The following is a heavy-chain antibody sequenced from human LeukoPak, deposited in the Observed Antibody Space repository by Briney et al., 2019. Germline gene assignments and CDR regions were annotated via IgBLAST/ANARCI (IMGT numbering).Heavy chain of an antibody. V-gene: IGHV4-59*01. J-gene: IGHJ6*02. CDR1: GGSISSYY. D-gene: IGHD2-8*01. CDR2: IYYSGST. CDR3: AGTNHGDYYYYYYGMDV. Sequence: PSETLSLTCTVSGGSISSYYWSWIRQPPGKGLEWIGYIYYSGSTNYNPSLKSRVTISVDTFKNQFSLKLSSVTAADTAVYYCAGTNHGDYYYYYYGMDVWGQGTTVTVSS.